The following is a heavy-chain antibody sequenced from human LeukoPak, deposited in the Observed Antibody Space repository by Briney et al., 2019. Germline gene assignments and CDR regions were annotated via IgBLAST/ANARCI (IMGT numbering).Heavy chain of an antibody. CDR3: ARDRYDFWSGYPDY. J-gene: IGHJ4*02. CDR2: INPNSGGT. D-gene: IGHD3-3*01. Sequence: ASVKVSCKASGYTFTGYYMHWVRQAPGQGLEWMGRINPNSGGTNYAQKFQGRVTMTRDTSISTAYMELSRLRSDDTAVYYCARDRYDFWSGYPDYWGQGTLVTVSS. CDR1: GYTFTGYY. V-gene: IGHV1-2*06.